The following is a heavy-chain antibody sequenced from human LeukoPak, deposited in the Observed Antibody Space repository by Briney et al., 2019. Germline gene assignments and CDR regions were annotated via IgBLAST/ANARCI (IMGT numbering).Heavy chain of an antibody. CDR1: GYTFTSYG. D-gene: IGHD6-13*01. J-gene: IGHJ3*02. CDR3: AGGIAAAGLDAFDI. CDR2: ISAYNGNT. Sequence: ASVKVSCKASGYTFTSYGISWVRQAPGQGLEWMGWISAYNGNTNYAQKLQGRVTMTTDTSTSTAYVELRSLRSDDTAVYYCAGGIAAAGLDAFDIWGQGTMVTVSS. V-gene: IGHV1-18*01.